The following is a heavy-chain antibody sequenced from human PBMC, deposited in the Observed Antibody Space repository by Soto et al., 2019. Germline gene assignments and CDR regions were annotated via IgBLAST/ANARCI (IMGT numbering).Heavy chain of an antibody. J-gene: IGHJ5*02. CDR2: ISGSGGST. CDR3: AKDSGDPTVNWFDP. V-gene: IGHV3-23*01. CDR1: GFTFSSYA. Sequence: WGSLRLSCAASGFTFSSYAMSWVRQAPGKGLEWVSAISGSGGSTYYADSVKGRFTISRDNSKNTLYLQMNSLRAEDTAVYYCAKDSGDPTVNWFDPWGQGTLVTVSS. D-gene: IGHD4-17*01.